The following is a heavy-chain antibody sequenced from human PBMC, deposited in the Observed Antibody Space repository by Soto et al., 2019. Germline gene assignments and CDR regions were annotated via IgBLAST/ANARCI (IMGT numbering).Heavy chain of an antibody. CDR1: GFSFSADGLG. CDR3: AHAFGGTSWPNDAFDV. D-gene: IGHD3-16*01. Sequence: HITLKESGPTLVKPTQTLTLTCIFSGFSFSADGLGVGWIRQPPGKTLEWLALISWDDDTRYRPSLKSRLTITKDSSKNQVVLTMTNMDPLDTATYYCAHAFGGTSWPNDAFDVWGQGTVVTVSS. V-gene: IGHV2-5*02. CDR2: ISWDDDT. J-gene: IGHJ3*01.